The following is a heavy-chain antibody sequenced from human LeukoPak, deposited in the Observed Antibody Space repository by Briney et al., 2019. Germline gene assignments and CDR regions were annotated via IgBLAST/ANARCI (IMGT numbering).Heavy chain of an antibody. D-gene: IGHD3-9*01. J-gene: IGHJ3*02. V-gene: IGHV3-30*04. CDR3: ARDGVLRYFDWLVGDAFDI. CDR1: GFTFSSYA. Sequence: GGSLTLSCAASGFTFSSYAMHWVRQAPGKGLEWVAVISYDGSNKYYADSVKGRFTISRDNSKNTLYLQMNSLRAEDTAVYYCARDGVLRYFDWLVGDAFDIWGQGTMVTVSS. CDR2: ISYDGSNK.